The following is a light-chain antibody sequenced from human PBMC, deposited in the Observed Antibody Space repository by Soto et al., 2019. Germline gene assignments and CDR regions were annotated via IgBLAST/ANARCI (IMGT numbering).Light chain of an antibody. CDR2: EVS. J-gene: IGLJ3*02. CDR1: SSDVGGDNY. Sequence: QSALTQPPSASGSPGQSVTISCTGTSSDVGGDNYVSWYQQHPGKAPKLMIYEVSKRPSGVPDRFSGSKSGNTASLTVSGLQAEGEADYYCISYAGSNNLVFGGGTKVTVL. CDR3: ISYAGSNNLV. V-gene: IGLV2-8*01.